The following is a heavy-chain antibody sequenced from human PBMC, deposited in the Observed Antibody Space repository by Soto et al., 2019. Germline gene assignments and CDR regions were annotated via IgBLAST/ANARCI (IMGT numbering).Heavy chain of an antibody. CDR3: ARDDFWSGYNYGMDV. J-gene: IGHJ6*02. CDR1: GFTFSSYE. Sequence: PGGSLRLSCAASGFTFSSYEMNWVRQAPGKGLEWVSYISSSSSTIYYADSVKGRFTISRDNAKNSLYLQMNSLRDEDTALYYCARDDFWSGYNYGMDVWGQGTTVTVSS. V-gene: IGHV3-48*02. CDR2: ISSSSSTI. D-gene: IGHD3-3*01.